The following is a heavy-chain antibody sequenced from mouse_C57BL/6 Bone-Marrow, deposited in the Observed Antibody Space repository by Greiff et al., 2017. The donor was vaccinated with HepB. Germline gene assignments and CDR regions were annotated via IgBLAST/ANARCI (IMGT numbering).Heavy chain of an antibody. CDR2: ISGGGGNT. CDR1: GFTFSSYT. CDR3: ARHGVYYPDY. J-gene: IGHJ2*01. V-gene: IGHV5-9*01. D-gene: IGHD1-1*01. Sequence: EVKLVESGGGLVKPGGSLKLSCAASGFTFSSYTMSWVRQTPEKRLEWVATISGGGGNTYYPDSVKGRFTISRDNAKNTLYLQMSSLRSEDTALYYCARHGVYYPDYWGQGTTLTVSS.